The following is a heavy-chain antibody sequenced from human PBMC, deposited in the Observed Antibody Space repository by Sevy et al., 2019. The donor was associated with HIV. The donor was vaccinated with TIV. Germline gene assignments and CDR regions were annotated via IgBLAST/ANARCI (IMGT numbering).Heavy chain of an antibody. CDR3: TRDIDSCSGGSCYPTYDY. J-gene: IGHJ4*02. Sequence: GSLRLSCTASGFTFGDYAMSWVRQAPGKGLEWVGFIRSKAYGGTTEYAASVKGRFTISRDDSKSIAYLQMNSLKTEDTAVYYCTRDIDSCSGGSCYPTYDYWGRGTLVTVSS. D-gene: IGHD2-15*01. V-gene: IGHV3-49*04. CDR2: IRSKAYGGTT. CDR1: GFTFGDYA.